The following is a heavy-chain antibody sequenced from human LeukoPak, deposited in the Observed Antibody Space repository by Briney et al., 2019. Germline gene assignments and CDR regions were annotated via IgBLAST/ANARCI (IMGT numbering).Heavy chain of an antibody. D-gene: IGHD4-17*01. CDR2: INSDGSST. J-gene: IGHJ6*03. CDR3: ASTVTKGSYYYYYMDV. Sequence: PGGSLRLSCATSGFTFTTFWMHWVRQAPGKGLVWVSRINSDGSSTSYADSVKGRFTISRDNAKNTLYLQMNSLRAEDTAVYYCASTVTKGSYYYYYMDVWGKGTTVTISS. CDR1: GFTFTTFW. V-gene: IGHV3-74*01.